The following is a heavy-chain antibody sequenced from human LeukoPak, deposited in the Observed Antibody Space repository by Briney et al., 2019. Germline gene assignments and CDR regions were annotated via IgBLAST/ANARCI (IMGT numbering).Heavy chain of an antibody. J-gene: IGHJ4*02. Sequence: ASVKVSCKASGGTFSSYAISWVRQAPGQGLEWMGRIIPILGIANYAQKFQGRVTITADKSTSTAYTELSSLRSEDTAVYYCAQEMATIFYDFDYWGQGTLVTVSS. D-gene: IGHD5-24*01. CDR3: AQEMATIFYDFDY. CDR1: GGTFSSYA. V-gene: IGHV1-69*04. CDR2: IIPILGIA.